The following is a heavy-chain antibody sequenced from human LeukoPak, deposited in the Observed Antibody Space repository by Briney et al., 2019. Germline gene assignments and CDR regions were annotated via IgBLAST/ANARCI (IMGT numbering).Heavy chain of an antibody. CDR3: ARGQWYSSSESWFDP. Sequence: GASVKVSCKASGYTFTSYDINWVRQATGQGLEWMGWMNPYSGNTGYAQKFQGRVTITRNTSISTAYMELSSLRSEDTAVYYCARGQWYSSSESWFDPWGQGTLVAVSS. CDR1: GYTFTSYD. CDR2: MNPYSGNT. J-gene: IGHJ5*02. V-gene: IGHV1-8*03. D-gene: IGHD6-13*01.